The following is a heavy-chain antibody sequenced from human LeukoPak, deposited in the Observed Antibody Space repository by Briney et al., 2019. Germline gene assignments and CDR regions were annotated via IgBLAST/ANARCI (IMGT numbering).Heavy chain of an antibody. CDR2: IDHSGGT. CDR1: SGSISDVTW. J-gene: IGHJ4*02. CDR3: AKHRGYAFDS. D-gene: IGHD5-12*01. V-gene: IGHV4-4*02. Sequence: SGTLSLTCAVSSGSISDVTWWTWVRQHPGKGLEWIGQIDHSGGTDYNPSPKSRVTISIDKSESQLSLNLRSVTAADTAIYYCAKHRGYAFDSWGQGTLVTVSS.